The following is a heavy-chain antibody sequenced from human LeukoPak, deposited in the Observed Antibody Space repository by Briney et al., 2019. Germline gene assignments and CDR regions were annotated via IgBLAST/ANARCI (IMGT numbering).Heavy chain of an antibody. CDR1: GFTFSSYA. Sequence: TGGSLRLSCAASGFTFSSYAMSWVRQAPGKGQEWVSAISGSGSSTYYADSVKGRFTISRDNSKNTLYLQMNSLRAEDTAVYYCAKPIAAADAFDIWGQGTMVTVSS. CDR3: AKPIAAADAFDI. D-gene: IGHD6-13*01. V-gene: IGHV3-23*01. CDR2: ISGSGSST. J-gene: IGHJ3*02.